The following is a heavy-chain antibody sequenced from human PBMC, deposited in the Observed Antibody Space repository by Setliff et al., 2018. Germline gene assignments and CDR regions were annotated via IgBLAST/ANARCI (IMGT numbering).Heavy chain of an antibody. CDR1: DDSISSRHYY. CDR3: ARASSGWYSAYYYYMDV. D-gene: IGHD6-19*01. Sequence: TSETLSLTCTVSDDSISSRHYYWSWIRQPAGKGLEWLGQIYTSWSTNYNPSLKGRATLSIDASKRQFSLKLTSVTAADTAVYYCARASSGWYSAYYYYMDVWGKGTTVTVSS. V-gene: IGHV4-61*09. CDR2: IYTSWST. J-gene: IGHJ6*03.